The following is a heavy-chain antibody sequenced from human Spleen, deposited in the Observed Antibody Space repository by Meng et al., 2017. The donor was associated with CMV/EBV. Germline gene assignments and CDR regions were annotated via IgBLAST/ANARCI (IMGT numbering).Heavy chain of an antibody. D-gene: IGHD2-2*02. CDR1: GFTFSSYS. V-gene: IGHV3-21*01. CDR2: ISSSSSYI. Sequence: GESLKISCAASGFTFSSYSVNWVRQAPGKGLEWVSSISSSSSYIYYADSVKGRFTISRDNAKNSLYLQMNSLRAEDTAVYYCARDSCSSTSCHITYYYYYGMDVWGQGTTVTVSS. CDR3: ARDSCSSTSCHITYYYYYGMDV. J-gene: IGHJ6*02.